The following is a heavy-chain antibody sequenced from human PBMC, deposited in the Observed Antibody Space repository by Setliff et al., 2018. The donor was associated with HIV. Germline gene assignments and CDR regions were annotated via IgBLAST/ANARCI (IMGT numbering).Heavy chain of an antibody. Sequence: SETLSLTCTVSGGSISSGGYYWTWIRQPPGKGLEWIGEITHSGSTNYNPSLETRVTISVDTSKNQFSLKLSSVTAADTAVYYCAKGVAGLQYYYYYMDVWGKGTTVTVSS. D-gene: IGHD6-19*01. V-gene: IGHV4-39*07. J-gene: IGHJ6*03. CDR3: AKGVAGLQYYYYYMDV. CDR2: ITHSGST. CDR1: GGSISSGGYY.